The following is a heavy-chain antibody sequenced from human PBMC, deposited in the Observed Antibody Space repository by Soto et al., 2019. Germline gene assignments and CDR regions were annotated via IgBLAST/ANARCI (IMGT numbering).Heavy chain of an antibody. CDR3: ARRYYYGSGKPFDY. V-gene: IGHV4-34*01. Sequence: PSETLSLTCAVYGGSFSGYYWSWIRQPPGKGLEWIGEINHSGSTNYNPSLKSRVTISVDTSKNQFSLKLSSVTAADTAVYYCARRYYYGSGKPFDYWGQGTLVTVSS. D-gene: IGHD3-10*01. CDR2: INHSGST. CDR1: GGSFSGYY. J-gene: IGHJ4*02.